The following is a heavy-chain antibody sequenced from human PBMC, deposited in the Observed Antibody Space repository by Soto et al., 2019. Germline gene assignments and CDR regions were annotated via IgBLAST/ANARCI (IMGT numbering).Heavy chain of an antibody. Sequence: PGGSLRLSCAVSGFTFRSYWMHWVRQAPGRGLAWVSRINTDGSSTSYADSVKGRFTISRDNAKNTLYLQMNSLRVEDTAVYYCARDETQTFRSYVYYYGVDVWGQGTTVNVSS. CDR2: INTDGSST. CDR1: GFTFRSYW. D-gene: IGHD3-16*01. CDR3: ARDETQTFRSYVYYYGVDV. V-gene: IGHV3-74*01. J-gene: IGHJ6*02.